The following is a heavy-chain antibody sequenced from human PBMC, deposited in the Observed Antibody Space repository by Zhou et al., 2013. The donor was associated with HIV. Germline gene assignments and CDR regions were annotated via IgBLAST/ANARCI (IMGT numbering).Heavy chain of an antibody. CDR1: GYNFTDYY. CDR3: AMEVRNCTGGSCLRAECFHQ. J-gene: IGHJ1*01. Sequence: EVQLVQSGAEVKEPGDTMKISCKVSGYNFTDYYMHWIQQAPGKGLEWMGLVNPEDGETIFTEKFQDRVTMTADTSIDTLYLELSSLRFEDTAVYYCAMEVRNCTGGSCLRAECFHQWGQGTLVTVSS. CDR2: VNPEDGET. V-gene: IGHV1-69-2*01. D-gene: IGHD2-8*02.